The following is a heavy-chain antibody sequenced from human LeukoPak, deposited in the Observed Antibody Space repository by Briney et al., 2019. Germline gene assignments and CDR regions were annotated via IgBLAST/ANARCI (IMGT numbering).Heavy chain of an antibody. V-gene: IGHV3-33*01. Sequence: GVSLRLSCAASGFTFSSYGMHWVRQAPGKGLEWVAVIWYDGSNKYYADSVKGRFTISRDNSNNTLYLQMNSLRAEDTAVYYCARDEASFGFDYWGQGTLVTVSS. D-gene: IGHD2-15*01. CDR1: GFTFSSYG. CDR2: IWYDGSNK. J-gene: IGHJ4*02. CDR3: ARDEASFGFDY.